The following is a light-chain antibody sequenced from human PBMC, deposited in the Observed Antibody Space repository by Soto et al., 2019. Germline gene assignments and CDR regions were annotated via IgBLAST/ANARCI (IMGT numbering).Light chain of an antibody. Sequence: EIVLTQSPGTLSLSPGERATLSCRASQSISSSYLAWYQQRPGQAPRLLIYGASSRATGIPDRFSGSGSGTESTLTISRLEPEDFAVYYCQQYGSSSWTFGQGTKVDIK. V-gene: IGKV3-20*01. CDR2: GAS. CDR3: QQYGSSSWT. CDR1: QSISSSY. J-gene: IGKJ1*01.